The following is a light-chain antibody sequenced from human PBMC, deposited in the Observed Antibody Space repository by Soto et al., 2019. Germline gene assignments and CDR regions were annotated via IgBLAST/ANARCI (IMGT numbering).Light chain of an antibody. V-gene: IGKV3-15*01. CDR1: QSISSN. Sequence: EVVMTQSPATLSVSPGKSATLSCRASQSISSNKLAWYQQKPGQAPRLLLFGVSNRATGIPARFSGSGSGTDFSLTISSLQSEDFAVYYCQQYDYWPRTFGQGTKVDIK. CDR3: QQYDYWPRT. J-gene: IGKJ1*01. CDR2: GVS.